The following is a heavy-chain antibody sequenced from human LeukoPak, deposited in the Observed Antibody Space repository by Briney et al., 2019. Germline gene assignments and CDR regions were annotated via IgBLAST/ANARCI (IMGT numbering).Heavy chain of an antibody. Sequence: PGGSLRLSCAASGFTFSSYSMNWVRQAPGKGLEWVSSISSSSSYIYYADSVKGRFTISRDNAKNSLSLQMNSLRAEDTAMYYCARKVGKYSGWYNYWGQGTLVTVSS. CDR3: ARKVGKYSGWYNY. CDR2: ISSSSSYI. V-gene: IGHV3-21*01. D-gene: IGHD6-19*01. CDR1: GFTFSSYS. J-gene: IGHJ4*02.